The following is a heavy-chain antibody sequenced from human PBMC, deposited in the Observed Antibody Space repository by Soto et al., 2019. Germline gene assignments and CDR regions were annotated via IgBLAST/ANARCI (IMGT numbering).Heavy chain of an antibody. D-gene: IGHD4-4*01. J-gene: IGHJ4*02. CDR3: SNRDNSNYGGFFDY. CDR1: GLTFSSYA. V-gene: IGHV3-23*01. Sequence: GGSLRLSCAASGLTFSSYAMSWVRQAPGKGLEWVSTISGSGSSTYYADSVKGRFTISRDNSKNTLYLQMNSLRAEDTAIYYCSNRDNSNYGGFFDYWGQGTVVTVSS. CDR2: ISGSGSST.